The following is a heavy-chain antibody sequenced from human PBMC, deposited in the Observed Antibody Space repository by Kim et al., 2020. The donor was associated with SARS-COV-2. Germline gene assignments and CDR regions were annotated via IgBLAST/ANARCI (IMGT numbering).Heavy chain of an antibody. Sequence: SETLSLTCTVSGGSISSSSYYWGWIRQPPGKGLEWIGSIYYSGSTYYNPSLKSRVTISVDTSKNQFSLKLSSVTAADTAVYYCARLRSSGWCMDVWGQGTTVTVSS. J-gene: IGHJ6*02. D-gene: IGHD6-19*01. V-gene: IGHV4-39*01. CDR2: IYYSGST. CDR3: ARLRSSGWCMDV. CDR1: GGSISSSSYY.